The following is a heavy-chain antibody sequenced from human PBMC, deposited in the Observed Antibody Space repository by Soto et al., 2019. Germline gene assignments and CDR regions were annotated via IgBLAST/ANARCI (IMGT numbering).Heavy chain of an antibody. CDR2: INVGNGDT. V-gene: IGHV1-3*01. Sequence: QVQLVQSGADVKEPGASVKVSCRVSGYTFSNTGFHWVRQAPGQGLEWMGWINVGNGDTRYSERFQGRITITRDTSANTLYVELSSLRSEDTAVYYCAIDDAVGGDKYWGQGTLVTVSS. CDR3: AIDDAVGGDKY. J-gene: IGHJ4*02. D-gene: IGHD3-10*01. CDR1: GYTFSNTG.